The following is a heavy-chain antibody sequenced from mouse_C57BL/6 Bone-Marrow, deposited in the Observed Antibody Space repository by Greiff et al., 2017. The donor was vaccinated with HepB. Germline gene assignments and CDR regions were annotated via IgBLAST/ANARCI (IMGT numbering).Heavy chain of an antibody. CDR1: GYTFTSYG. CDR2: IYPRSGNT. V-gene: IGHV1-81*01. J-gene: IGHJ2*01. D-gene: IGHD1-1*01. Sequence: VKLQESGAELARPGASVKLSCKASGYTFTSYGISWVKQRTGQGLEWIGEIYPRSGNTYYNEKFKGKATLTADKSSSTAYMELRSLTSEDSAVYFCARTLYGSDDYWGQGTTLTVSS. CDR3: ARTLYGSDDY.